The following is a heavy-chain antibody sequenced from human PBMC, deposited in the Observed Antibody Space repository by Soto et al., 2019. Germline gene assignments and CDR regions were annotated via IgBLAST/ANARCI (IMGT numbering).Heavy chain of an antibody. D-gene: IGHD3-22*01. Sequence: SETLSLTCTVSGGSISSGDYYWSWIRQPPGKGLEWIVYIYYSGSTYYNPSLKSRVTISVDTSKNQFSLKLSSVTAADTAVYYCVSSYYYDSSGSPSDYWGQGTLVT. V-gene: IGHV4-30-4*01. CDR1: GGSISSGDYY. CDR2: IYYSGST. CDR3: VSSYYYDSSGSPSDY. J-gene: IGHJ4*02.